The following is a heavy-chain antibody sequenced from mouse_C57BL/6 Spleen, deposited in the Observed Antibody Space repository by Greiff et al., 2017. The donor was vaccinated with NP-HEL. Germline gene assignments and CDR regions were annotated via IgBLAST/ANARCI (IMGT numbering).Heavy chain of an antibody. V-gene: IGHV1-72*01. CDR2: IDPNSGGT. CDR1: GYTFTSYW. CDR3: ARPTTVVALEYYFDY. J-gene: IGHJ2*01. Sequence: QVQLQQPGAELVKPGASVKLSCKASGYTFTSYWMHWVKQRPGRGLEWIGRIDPNSGGTKYTEKFKSKATLPVDKPSSTAYMPLSSLTSEDSAVYYCARPTTVVALEYYFDYGGQGTTLTVSS. D-gene: IGHD1-1*01.